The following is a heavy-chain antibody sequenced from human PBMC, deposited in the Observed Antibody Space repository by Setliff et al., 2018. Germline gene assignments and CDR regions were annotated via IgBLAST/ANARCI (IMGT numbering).Heavy chain of an antibody. CDR1: GYTFTDFG. J-gene: IGHJ5*02. D-gene: IGHD3-3*01. CDR2: ISPHTGNP. V-gene: IGHV1-18*01. CDR3: MRLVRFCSRTVCQRTSGDEA. Sequence: ASVKVSCKASGYTFTDFGVTWVRQAPGQGLERVGWISPHTGNPYYAPNFEGRVSLTTDESTNTAYLELRGLRSDDTAVYYCMRLVRFCSRTVCQRTSGDEAWGQGTLVTVSS.